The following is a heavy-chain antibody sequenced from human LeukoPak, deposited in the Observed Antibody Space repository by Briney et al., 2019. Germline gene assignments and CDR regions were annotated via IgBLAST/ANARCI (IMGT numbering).Heavy chain of an antibody. CDR1: GFTFSSYW. CDR3: ARDLTSGDL. J-gene: IGHJ5*02. V-gene: IGHV3-7*05. CDR2: IKQNGIEK. Sequence: GGSLRLSCAASGFTFSSYWMGWVRQAPGKGLEWVANIKQNGIEKYYVDSVKGRFTISRDNAKNSLYLQMNSLRAEDTAVYYCARDLTSGDLWGQGTLVTVSS. D-gene: IGHD2-8*01.